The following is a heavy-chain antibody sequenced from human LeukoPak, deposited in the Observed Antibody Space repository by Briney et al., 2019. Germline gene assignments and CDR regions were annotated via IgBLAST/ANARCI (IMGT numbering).Heavy chain of an antibody. CDR3: AKSLVGYVDY. CDR1: GFTFNSYG. CDR2: IRYDENVK. D-gene: IGHD2-8*02. Sequence: GGSLRLSCAASGFTFNSYGMHWVRQAPGKGLEWVAFIRYDENVKNYAESVKGRFTVSRDNSRNTLYLQMNSLRAEDTAVYYCAKSLVGYVDYWGQGTLVTVSS. V-gene: IGHV3-30*02. J-gene: IGHJ4*02.